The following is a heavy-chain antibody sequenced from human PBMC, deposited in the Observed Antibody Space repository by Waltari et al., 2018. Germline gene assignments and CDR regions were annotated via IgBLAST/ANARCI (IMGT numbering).Heavy chain of an antibody. CDR1: GGSISSHY. D-gene: IGHD5-18*01. V-gene: IGHV4-59*11. J-gene: IGHJ3*02. CDR3: ARGGLRKSLDI. Sequence: QLQLQESGPGLVKPSETLSLTCTVSGGSISSHYWSWIRQPPGKGLEWIGYIYYSGSTNYNPSLKSRVTISVDTSKNQFSLKLSSVTAADTAVYYCARGGLRKSLDIWGQGTMVTVSS. CDR2: IYYSGST.